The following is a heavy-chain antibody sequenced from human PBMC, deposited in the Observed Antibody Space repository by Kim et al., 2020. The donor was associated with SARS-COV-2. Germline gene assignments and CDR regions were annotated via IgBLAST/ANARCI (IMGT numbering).Heavy chain of an antibody. CDR2: INPGNGDT. J-gene: IGHJ4*02. V-gene: IGHV1-3*01. CDR1: GYTFANYA. D-gene: IGHD6-19*01. CDR3: ARTPVAGTSPYDY. Sequence: ASVKVSCKTSGYTFANYAVHWVRQAPGQGLEWMGWINPGNGDTRFSQRLQGRVTITSDTSASTTYMELTSLRSEDSAVLYCARTPVAGTSPYDYWGQCTL.